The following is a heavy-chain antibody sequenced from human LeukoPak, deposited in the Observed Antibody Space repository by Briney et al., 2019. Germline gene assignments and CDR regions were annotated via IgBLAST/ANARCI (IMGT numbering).Heavy chain of an antibody. D-gene: IGHD3-22*01. CDR1: GFTFSSYW. J-gene: IGHJ6*03. Sequence: GGSLRLSCAASGFTFSSYWMSWVRQAPGKGLEWVANIKQDGSEKYYVDSVKGRFTISRDNAKNSLYLQTNSLRAEDTAVYYYSKLVITMRGGVWGKGPTVPIP. V-gene: IGHV3-7*01. CDR2: IKQDGSEK. CDR3: SKLVITMRGGV.